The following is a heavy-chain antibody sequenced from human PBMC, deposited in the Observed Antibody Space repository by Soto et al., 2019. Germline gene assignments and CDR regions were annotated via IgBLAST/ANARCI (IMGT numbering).Heavy chain of an antibody. J-gene: IGHJ6*03. CDR2: IYYSGST. V-gene: IGHV4-39*01. D-gene: IGHD6-6*01. CDR1: GGSISSSSYY. CDR3: ARHTESIAARPGRSYYYYMDV. Sequence: SETLSLTCTVSGGSISSSSYYWGWIRQPPGKGLEWIGSIYYSGSTYYNPSLKSRVTISVDTSKNQFSLKLSSVTAADTAVYYCARHTESIAARPGRSYYYYMDVWGKGTTVTVSS.